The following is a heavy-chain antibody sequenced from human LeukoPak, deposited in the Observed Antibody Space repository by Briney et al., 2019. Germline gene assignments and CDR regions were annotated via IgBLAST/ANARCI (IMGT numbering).Heavy chain of an antibody. Sequence: PSETLSLTCTVSGGSISSYYWSWIRQPPGKGLEWIGDINHSATTKYNPSLKSRVTISIDTSKNQFSLKVNSVTAADTAVYYCARLGDYGDPAAFDYWGQGTLVTVSS. V-gene: IGHV4-34*01. J-gene: IGHJ4*02. CDR3: ARLGDYGDPAAFDY. CDR2: INHSATT. CDR1: GGSISSYY. D-gene: IGHD4-17*01.